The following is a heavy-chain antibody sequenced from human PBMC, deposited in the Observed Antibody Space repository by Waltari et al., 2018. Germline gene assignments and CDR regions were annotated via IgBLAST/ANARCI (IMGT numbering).Heavy chain of an antibody. D-gene: IGHD2-2*02. V-gene: IGHV4-34*01. CDR1: GGPFTDYS. Sequence: QVQLHQWGAGLLKPSETLSLTCAVSGGPFTDYSWSWIRQPPGKGLEWIGEISHSGVTNNNPSLRSRLTMSVDTIKKQFSLKLTSVTAADTAVYFCARTWGYSPPLGWFDPWGQGTRVTVSS. CDR3: ARTWGYSPPLGWFDP. J-gene: IGHJ5*02. CDR2: ISHSGVT.